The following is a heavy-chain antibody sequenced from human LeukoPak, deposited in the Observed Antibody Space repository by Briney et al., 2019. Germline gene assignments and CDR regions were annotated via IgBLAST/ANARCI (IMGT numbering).Heavy chain of an antibody. Sequence: GGPLRPSCAASGFTFSRYWMSWVRQAPGKGREGVANIKQVGSEKYYVDSVKGRFTISRDNAKNSLDLQMNSLRAEDTAVYYCARIGYCSGGSCRYYFDYWGQGTLVTVSS. D-gene: IGHD2-15*01. V-gene: IGHV3-7*01. J-gene: IGHJ4*02. CDR1: GFTFSRYW. CDR2: IKQVGSEK. CDR3: ARIGYCSGGSCRYYFDY.